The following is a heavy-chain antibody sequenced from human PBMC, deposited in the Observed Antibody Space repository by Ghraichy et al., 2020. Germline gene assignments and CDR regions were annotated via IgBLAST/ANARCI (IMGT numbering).Heavy chain of an antibody. V-gene: IGHV2-5*02. CDR1: GFSLSTSGVG. Sequence: SGPTLVKPTQTLTLTCTFSGFSLSTSGVGVGWIRQPPGKALEWLALIYWDDDKRYSPSLKSRLTITKDTSKNQVVLTMTNMDPVDTATYYCAHYANYDILTGVYWFDPWGQGTLVTVSS. D-gene: IGHD3-9*01. J-gene: IGHJ5*02. CDR2: IYWDDDK. CDR3: AHYANYDILTGVYWFDP.